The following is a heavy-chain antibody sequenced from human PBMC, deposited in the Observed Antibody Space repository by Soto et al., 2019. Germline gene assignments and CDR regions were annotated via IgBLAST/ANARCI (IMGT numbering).Heavy chain of an antibody. CDR2: IYYSGRT. J-gene: IGHJ3*02. D-gene: IGHD3-10*01. CDR1: GGSISSYY. CDR3: ARRYGSSFDI. Sequence: QVQLQESGPGLVKPSETLSLTCTVSGGSISSYYWSWIRQPPGKGLEWIGYIYYSGRTNYNPSLKSRVTISVDTSKNRFSLKLCSVTAADTAVYYCARRYGSSFDIWGQGTMVTVSS. V-gene: IGHV4-59*08.